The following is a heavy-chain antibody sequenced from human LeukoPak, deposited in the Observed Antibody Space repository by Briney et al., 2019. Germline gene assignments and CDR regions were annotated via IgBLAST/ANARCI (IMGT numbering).Heavy chain of an antibody. Sequence: SETLSLTCTVSGGSISSYYWSWIRQPPGKGLEWIGYIYYSGSTNYNPSLKSRVAISVDTSKNQFSLKLSSVTAADTAVYYCARHNDYYVVGGMDVWGQGTTVTVSS. V-gene: IGHV4-59*08. CDR1: GGSISSYY. D-gene: IGHD3-10*02. CDR3: ARHNDYYVVGGMDV. J-gene: IGHJ6*02. CDR2: IYYSGST.